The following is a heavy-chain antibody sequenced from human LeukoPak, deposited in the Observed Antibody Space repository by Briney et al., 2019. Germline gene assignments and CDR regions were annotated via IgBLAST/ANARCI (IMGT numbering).Heavy chain of an antibody. V-gene: IGHV1-2*02. D-gene: IGHD6-19*01. CDR3: ARDSSGWYYFDY. Sequence: ASVKVSCKASGYTFTDYHVHWVRQAPGQGLEWMGWVTPKSGATNYAQKFHGRVTMTRDTSVTTAFMELSRLKSDDTAVYYCARDSSGWYYFDYWGQGTLVTVSS. J-gene: IGHJ4*02. CDR1: GYTFTDYH. CDR2: VTPKSGAT.